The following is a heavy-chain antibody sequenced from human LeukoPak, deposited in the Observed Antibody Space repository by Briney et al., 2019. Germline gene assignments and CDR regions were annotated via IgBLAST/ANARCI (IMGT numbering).Heavy chain of an antibody. V-gene: IGHV3-23*01. J-gene: IGHJ4*02. CDR3: AKEPFARGNDY. Sequence: GGSLRLSCAASGFTFNNYAMTWVRQAPGKGLEWVSVINGGGSSYYADSVKGRFTISRDNSKNTFYLQMDSLRAEDTAIYYCAKEPFARGNDYWGQGTLVTVSS. CDR2: INGGGSS. CDR1: GFTFNNYA. D-gene: IGHD2/OR15-2a*01.